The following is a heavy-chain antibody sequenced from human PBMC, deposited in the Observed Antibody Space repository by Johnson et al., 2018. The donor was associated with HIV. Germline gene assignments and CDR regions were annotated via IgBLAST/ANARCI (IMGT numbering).Heavy chain of an antibody. CDR3: ARDTVRGELELPDGFDI. CDR2: IYSSGST. J-gene: IGHJ3*02. Sequence: VQLVESGGGLIQPGGSLRLSCAASGFAVSSNYMSWVRQAPGKGLEWVSVIYSSGSTYYTDSVKGRFTTSRDNSKNTVYLQRNSLRAEDTAVYYCARDTVRGELELPDGFDIWGQGTMVTVSS. D-gene: IGHD1-7*01. CDR1: GFAVSSNY. V-gene: IGHV3-53*01.